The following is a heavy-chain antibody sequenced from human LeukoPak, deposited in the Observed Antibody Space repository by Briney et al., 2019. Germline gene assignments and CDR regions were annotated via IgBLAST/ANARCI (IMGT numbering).Heavy chain of an antibody. D-gene: IGHD6-19*01. CDR1: GGTFSSYA. J-gene: IGHJ6*02. CDR3: ARVVPARQWLVRDYYYYYGMDV. CDR2: IIPIFGTA. V-gene: IGHV1-69*13. Sequence: SVKVSCKASGGTFSSYAISWVRQAPGQGLEWMGGIIPIFGTANYAQKFQGRVTITADESTSTAYMELSSLRSEDTAVYYCARVVPARQWLVRDYYYYYGMDVWGQGTTVTVSS.